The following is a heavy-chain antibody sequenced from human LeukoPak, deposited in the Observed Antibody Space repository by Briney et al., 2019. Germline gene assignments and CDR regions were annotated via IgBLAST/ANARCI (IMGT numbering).Heavy chain of an antibody. J-gene: IGHJ4*02. Sequence: PGGSLRLSCAVSGLIFSNYWMSWVRQAPGKGLEWVANINQDASEKYYVDSVKGRFTISRDNAKNSLYLQMNSLRAEDTAVYYCVNDYARQRCYWGQGTLVTVSS. CDR3: VNDYARQRCY. D-gene: IGHD4-17*01. CDR1: GLIFSNYW. V-gene: IGHV3-7*01. CDR2: INQDASEK.